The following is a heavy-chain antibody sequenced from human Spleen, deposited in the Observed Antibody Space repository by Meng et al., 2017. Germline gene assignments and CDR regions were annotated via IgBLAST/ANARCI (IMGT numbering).Heavy chain of an antibody. V-gene: IGHV3-23*01. CDR2: ISGSGGST. J-gene: IGHJ6*02. D-gene: IGHD3-3*01. CDR3: AKGYYYDFWSGYPGGHYGMDV. CDR1: GFTFSSYA. Sequence: GSLRLSCAASGFTFSSYAMSWVRQAPGKGLEWVSAISGSGGSTYYADPVKGRFTISRDNSKNTLYLQMNSLRAEDTAVYYCAKGYYYDFWSGYPGGHYGMDVWGQGTTVTVSS.